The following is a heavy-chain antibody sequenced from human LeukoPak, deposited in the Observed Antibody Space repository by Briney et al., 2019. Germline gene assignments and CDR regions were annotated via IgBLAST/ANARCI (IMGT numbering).Heavy chain of an antibody. CDR2: INHSGST. D-gene: IGHD1-14*01. Sequence: SSETLSLTCAVYGGSFSGYYWSWIRQPPGKGLEWIGEINHSGSTNYNPSLKSRVTISVDTSENQFSLKLSSVTAADTAVYYCGRRNKGPADVWGQGTTVTVSS. CDR1: GGSFSGYY. CDR3: GRRNKGPADV. V-gene: IGHV4-34*01. J-gene: IGHJ6*02.